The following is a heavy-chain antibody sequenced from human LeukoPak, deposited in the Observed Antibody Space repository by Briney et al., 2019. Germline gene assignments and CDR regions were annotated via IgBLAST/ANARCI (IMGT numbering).Heavy chain of an antibody. CDR2: ISSSGTTI. CDR3: AKDRPGDYYDSSGYSIPADY. V-gene: IGHV3-11*04. Sequence: GGSLRLSCAASGFIFSDCYMSWIRQAPGKGLEWVSYISSSGTTIYYAESVKGRFTISRDNAKNTLYLQMNSLRAEDTAVYYCAKDRPGDYYDSSGYSIPADYWGQGTLVTVSS. CDR1: GFIFSDCY. J-gene: IGHJ4*02. D-gene: IGHD3-22*01.